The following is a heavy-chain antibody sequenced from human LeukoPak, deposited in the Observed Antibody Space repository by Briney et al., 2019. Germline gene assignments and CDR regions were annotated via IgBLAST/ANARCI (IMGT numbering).Heavy chain of an antibody. CDR3: ARVRSRYCSSTSCLYDAFDI. V-gene: IGHV3-33*01. CDR2: IWYDGNNK. D-gene: IGHD2-2*01. Sequence: PGGSLRLSCAASGFTFSSYGMHWVRQAPGKGLEWVAVIWYDGNNKYYADSVKGRLTISRDNSKNTLYLQMNSLRAEDTAVYYCARVRSRYCSSTSCLYDAFDIWGQGTMVTVSS. CDR1: GFTFSSYG. J-gene: IGHJ3*02.